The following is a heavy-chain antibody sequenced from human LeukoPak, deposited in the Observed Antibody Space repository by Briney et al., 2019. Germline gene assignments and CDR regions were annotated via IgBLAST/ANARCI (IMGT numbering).Heavy chain of an antibody. V-gene: IGHV3-66*01. D-gene: IGHD6-13*01. Sequence: PGGSLRLSCAASGFIFSSNYMTWVRQAPGKGLEWVSVIYSGGGTYYADSVKGRFTISRDNSKNTLYLQMNSLRAEDTAVYYCARDPASAGRRPAYRGQGTLVTVSS. J-gene: IGHJ4*02. CDR3: ARDPASAGRRPAY. CDR2: IYSGGGT. CDR1: GFIFSSNY.